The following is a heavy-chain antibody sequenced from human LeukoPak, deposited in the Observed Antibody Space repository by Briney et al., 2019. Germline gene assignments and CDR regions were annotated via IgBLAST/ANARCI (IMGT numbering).Heavy chain of an antibody. J-gene: IGHJ4*02. CDR3: VHIPVRPYFDWLGG. Sequence: GGSLSLSCAVSGFSFSSFSMNWVRHAQGKGLEWVSSISTSSSYISYANSVKDRITTSRANAKNSMYLQMNSLRAEYTAVYYGVHIPVRPYFDWLGGWGQGTLVTVSS. V-gene: IGHV3-21*01. CDR1: GFSFSSFS. CDR2: ISTSSSYI. D-gene: IGHD3-9*01.